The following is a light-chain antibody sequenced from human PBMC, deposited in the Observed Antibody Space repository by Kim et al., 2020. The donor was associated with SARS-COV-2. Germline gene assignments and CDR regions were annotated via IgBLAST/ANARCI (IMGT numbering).Light chain of an antibody. CDR2: GRD. V-gene: IGLV3-19*01. CDR3: NSRDSSGTHWV. J-gene: IGLJ3*02. Sequence: SSELTQDPAVSVALGQTVTITCQGDSLRTYPANWYQQRPGQAPILVIYGRDNRPSGIPGRFSGSRSGNIESLTIAGAQAEDEADYYCNSRDSSGTHWVFGGGTQLTVL. CDR1: SLRTYP.